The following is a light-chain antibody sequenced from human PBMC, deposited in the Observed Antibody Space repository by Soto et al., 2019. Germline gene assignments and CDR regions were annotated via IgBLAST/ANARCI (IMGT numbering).Light chain of an antibody. V-gene: IGKV1-6*01. CDR2: GAS. J-gene: IGKJ1*01. CDR1: QGIRTD. CDR3: LQDFRYPRT. Sequence: AVQLTQSPSSLSASVGDRVTITCRASQGIRTDLGWYQQSPGKAPKVLIVGASTLQSGVPSRVSGSGSGTDFTLTISSLQPEDSATYYCLQDFRYPRTFGEGTKVEIK.